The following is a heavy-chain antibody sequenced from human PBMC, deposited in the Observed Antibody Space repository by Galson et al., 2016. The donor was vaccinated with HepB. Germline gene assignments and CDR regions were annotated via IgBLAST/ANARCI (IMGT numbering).Heavy chain of an antibody. CDR3: ARDVQYRFDP. V-gene: IGHV1-18*01. CDR1: GYTFTTSG. J-gene: IGHJ5*02. CDR2: ISTYSGNT. D-gene: IGHD2/OR15-2a*01. Sequence: SVKVSCKAFGYTFTTSGISWVRQAPGQGLEWMGWISTYSGNTKYAQKFQGGLTLTTDSSTTTAYMELRSLRFDDTALYYRARDVQYRFDPWGQGTLDTVSS.